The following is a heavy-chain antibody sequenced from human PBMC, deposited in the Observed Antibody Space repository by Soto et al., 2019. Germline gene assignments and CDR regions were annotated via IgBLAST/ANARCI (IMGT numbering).Heavy chain of an antibody. Sequence: EVQLLASGGDLVQPGGSLRLSCVASGFTFSNFGMSWVRQAPGQGLQWVSSIGVDGVTTYYADSVRGRFTISRDNSKNTLYLQMNILRAEDTAIYYCVKDLTIGAPNDDFVCWGQGTLVTGSS. CDR3: VKDLTIGAPNDDFVC. CDR1: GFTFSNFG. J-gene: IGHJ4*02. D-gene: IGHD4-17*01. V-gene: IGHV3-23*01. CDR2: IGVDGVTT.